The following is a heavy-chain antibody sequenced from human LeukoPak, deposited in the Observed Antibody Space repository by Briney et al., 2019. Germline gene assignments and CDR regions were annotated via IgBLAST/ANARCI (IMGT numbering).Heavy chain of an antibody. J-gene: IGHJ4*02. CDR1: GFTFSSYS. D-gene: IGHD3-3*01. V-gene: IGHV3-21*01. Sequence: PGGSLRLSCAASGFTFSSYSMNWVRQAPGKGLEWVSSISSSSSYIYYADSVKGRFTISRDNAKNSPYLQMNSLRAEDTAVYYCARDSEWLSKNFDYWGQGTLVTVSS. CDR3: ARDSEWLSKNFDY. CDR2: ISSSSSYI.